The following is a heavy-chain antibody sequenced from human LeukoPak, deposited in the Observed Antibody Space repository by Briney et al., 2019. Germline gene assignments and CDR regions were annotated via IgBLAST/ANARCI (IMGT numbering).Heavy chain of an antibody. J-gene: IGHJ4*02. CDR3: AKQMVRGLIYYFDY. CDR2: ISGSGDST. CDR1: GFTFSSYA. Sequence: GGSLRLSCAASGFTFSSYAMSWVRQAPGKGLEWVSAISGSGDSTHYADSVKGRFTTSRDNSKNTLYLQVDSLRAEDTAVYYCAKQMVRGLIYYFDYWGQGTLVTVSS. V-gene: IGHV3-23*01. D-gene: IGHD3-10*01.